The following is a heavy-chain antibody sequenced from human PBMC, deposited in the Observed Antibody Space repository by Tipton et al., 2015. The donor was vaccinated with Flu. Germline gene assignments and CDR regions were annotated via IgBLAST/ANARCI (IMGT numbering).Heavy chain of an antibody. CDR2: IYTSGST. D-gene: IGHD3-16*02. Sequence: TLSLTCTVSGGSISSGSYYWSWIRQPAGKGLEWIGRIYTSGSTNYNPSLKSRVTISVDTSKNQFSLKLSSVTAADTAVYYCARPLRLGELSPLDYWGQGTLVTVSS. J-gene: IGHJ4*02. CDR1: GGSISSGSYY. V-gene: IGHV4-61*02. CDR3: ARPLRLGELSPLDY.